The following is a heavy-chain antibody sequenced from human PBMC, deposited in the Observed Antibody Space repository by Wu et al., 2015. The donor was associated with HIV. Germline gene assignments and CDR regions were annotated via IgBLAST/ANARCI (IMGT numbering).Heavy chain of an antibody. Sequence: QVQLVQSGAEVKKPGSSVMVSCKSSGGALQKESITWVRRAPGQGLEWMGGVIPILQIPTYAQEFQGRLTITADESTATAYMELSSLRSDDTATYYCAIMPGYCTSGDCPWGQGTLVIVSS. CDR1: GGALQKES. J-gene: IGHJ5*02. V-gene: IGHV1-69*12. CDR2: VIPILQIP. CDR3: AIMPGYCTSGDCP. D-gene: IGHD2-8*01.